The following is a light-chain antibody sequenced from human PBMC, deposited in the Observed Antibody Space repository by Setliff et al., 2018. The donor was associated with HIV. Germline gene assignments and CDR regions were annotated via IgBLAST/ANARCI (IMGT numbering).Light chain of an antibody. V-gene: IGLV2-14*01. CDR2: EVR. CDR1: SSDVGGYNY. CDR3: SSYAITNTLP. J-gene: IGLJ1*01. Sequence: QSALAQPASVSGSPGQSITISCTGTSSDVGGYNYVSWYQQHPGKAPKLIIYEVRNRPSGVSKRFSGSKSGNTASLTISGLQAEDEADYYCSSYAITNTLPFGTGTKVTVL.